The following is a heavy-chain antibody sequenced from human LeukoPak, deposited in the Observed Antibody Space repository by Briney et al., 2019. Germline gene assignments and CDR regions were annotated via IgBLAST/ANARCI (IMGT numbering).Heavy chain of an antibody. Sequence: SKTLSLTCTVSGGSISSYYWSWIRQPPGKGLEWIGYIYYSGSTNYNPSLKSRVTISVDTSKNQFSLKLSSVTAADTAVYYCARGWQQLAYFDYWGQGTLVTVSS. CDR2: IYYSGST. CDR1: GGSISSYY. V-gene: IGHV4-59*01. D-gene: IGHD6-13*01. J-gene: IGHJ4*02. CDR3: ARGWQQLAYFDY.